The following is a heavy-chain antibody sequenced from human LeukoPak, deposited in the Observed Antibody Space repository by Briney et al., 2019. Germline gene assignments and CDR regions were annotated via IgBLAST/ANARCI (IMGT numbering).Heavy chain of an antibody. CDR1: GGSFSNASYY. J-gene: IGHJ5*02. CDR3: ARAKFSSSWYGGWFDP. V-gene: IGHV4-61*02. CDR2: IYTSGST. Sequence: PSEILSLTCTVSGGSFSNASYYWSWIRQPAGKGLEWIGRIYTSGSTNYSPSLKSRVSISLDTSKNQFSLKLSSVTAADTAVYYCARAKFSSSWYGGWFDPWGQGTLVTVSS. D-gene: IGHD6-13*01.